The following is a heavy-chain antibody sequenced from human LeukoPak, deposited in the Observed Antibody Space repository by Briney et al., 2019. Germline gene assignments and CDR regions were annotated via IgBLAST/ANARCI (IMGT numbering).Heavy chain of an antibody. Sequence: SETLSLTCTVSGGSISSYYWSWIRQPAGKGLEWIGRIYTSGSTNYNPSLKSRVTMSVDTSKNQLSLKLSSVTAADTAVYYCARDRYYYDSSGYLFDYWGQGTLVTVSS. CDR2: IYTSGST. CDR1: GGSISSYY. D-gene: IGHD3-22*01. J-gene: IGHJ4*02. CDR3: ARDRYYYDSSGYLFDY. V-gene: IGHV4-4*07.